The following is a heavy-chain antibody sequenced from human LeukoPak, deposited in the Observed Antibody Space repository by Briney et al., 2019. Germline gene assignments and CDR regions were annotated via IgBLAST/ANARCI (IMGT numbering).Heavy chain of an antibody. V-gene: IGHV4-39*07. CDR1: GGSISSSSYY. D-gene: IGHD2-2*02. Sequence: SETLSLTCTVSGGSISSSSYYWGWIRQPPGTGLEWIGSIYYSGSTYYNPSLKSRVTISVDTSKNQFSLKLSSVTAADTAVYYCARVRAYCSSTSCYTDYYYYMDVWGKGTTVTVS. CDR3: ARVRAYCSSTSCYTDYYYYMDV. J-gene: IGHJ6*03. CDR2: IYYSGST.